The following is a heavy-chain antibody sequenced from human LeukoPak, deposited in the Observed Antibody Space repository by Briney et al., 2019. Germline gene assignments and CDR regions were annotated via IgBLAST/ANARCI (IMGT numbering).Heavy chain of an antibody. J-gene: IGHJ4*02. D-gene: IGHD3-10*01. Sequence: GGSLRLSCAASGFTFSSYWMSWVRQAPGKGLEWVANIRQTGGEMYYVDSVKGRFTISRDNAKNSLYLQMNSLRVEDTAIYYCARGRFGELNFWGQGTLVTVSS. CDR1: GFTFSSYW. CDR2: IRQTGGEM. V-gene: IGHV3-7*04. CDR3: ARGRFGELNF.